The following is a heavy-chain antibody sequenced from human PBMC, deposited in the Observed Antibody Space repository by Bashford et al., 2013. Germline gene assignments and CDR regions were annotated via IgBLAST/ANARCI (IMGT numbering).Heavy chain of an antibody. CDR3: ARSDCSVVAATAGKTAFDY. CDR2: FDPEDGET. CDR1: GYTLSELS. J-gene: IGHJ4*02. Sequence: VASVKVSCKVSGYTLSELSMDWVRQAPGNGLEWMGGFDPEDGETVYAQKFQGRVTMTEDTSTDTAYMELSSLRSEDTAVYYCARSDCSVVAATAGKTAFDYWGPGNPGHRLL. V-gene: IGHV1-24*01. D-gene: IGHD2-15*01.